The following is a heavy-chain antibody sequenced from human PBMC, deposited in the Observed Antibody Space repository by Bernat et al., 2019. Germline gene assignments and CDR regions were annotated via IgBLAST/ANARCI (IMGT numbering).Heavy chain of an antibody. CDR3: APGSGWLSDH. Sequence: QITLKESGPTLVKPTQTLTLTCTFSGFSLSSTAVGVGWIRQPPGKPLEWLALIYWNDDNKYSPSLKNRLSITKDTSGNQVVLTLTNVDPVDTATYFWAPGSGWLSDHWGARSLVTVSS. D-gene: IGHD6-19*01. CDR2: IYWNDDN. J-gene: IGHJ4*01. CDR1: GFSLSSTAVG. V-gene: IGHV2-5*01.